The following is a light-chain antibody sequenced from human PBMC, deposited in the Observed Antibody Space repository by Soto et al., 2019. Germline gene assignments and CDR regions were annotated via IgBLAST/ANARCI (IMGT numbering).Light chain of an antibody. V-gene: IGKV3-20*01. CDR2: GAS. Sequence: IVLTQSPGTLSLSPGERVTLSCRASQSVSSSYLAWYQQKPGQAPRLLIYGASTRATAIPDRFSGSGSGIDFTLTIRRLEPEDFAVYYCQQYGSSPYTFGQGTKLEIK. CDR3: QQYGSSPYT. J-gene: IGKJ2*01. CDR1: QSVSSSY.